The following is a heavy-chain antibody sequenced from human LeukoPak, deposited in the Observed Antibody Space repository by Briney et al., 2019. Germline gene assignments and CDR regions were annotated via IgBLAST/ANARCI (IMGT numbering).Heavy chain of an antibody. Sequence: GGSLRLSCAASGFTFNSYAMSWVRQAPGKGLEWVSIISGGGGSTSYADSVKGRFTISRDNSKNTLYLQMNSLRAEDTAVYYCARALAAGAYYFDSWGHGTLVTVSS. CDR2: ISGGGGST. J-gene: IGHJ4*01. V-gene: IGHV3-23*01. CDR3: ARALAAGAYYFDS. CDR1: GFTFNSYA. D-gene: IGHD6-13*01.